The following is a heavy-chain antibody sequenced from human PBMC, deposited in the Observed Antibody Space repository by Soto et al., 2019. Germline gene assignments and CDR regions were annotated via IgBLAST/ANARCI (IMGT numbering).Heavy chain of an antibody. D-gene: IGHD5-12*01. CDR2: IYYSGST. CDR1: GGSISSGGYY. J-gene: IGHJ6*02. CDR3: ARAPSGEWLRLNYGMDV. V-gene: IGHV4-31*03. Sequence: SETLSLTCTVSGGSISSGGYYWSWIRQHPGKGLEWVGYIYYSGSTYYNPSLKSRVTISVDTSKNQFSLKLSSVTAADTAVYYCARAPSGEWLRLNYGMDVWGQGTTVTVSS.